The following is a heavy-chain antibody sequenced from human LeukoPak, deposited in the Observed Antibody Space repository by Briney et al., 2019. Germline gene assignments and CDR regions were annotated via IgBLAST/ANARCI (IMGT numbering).Heavy chain of an antibody. CDR2: ISGSGTST. Sequence: GGSLRLSCAASGFTFSSFAMSWVRQAPGEGLEWVSGISGSGTSTYYADSAKGRFTISRGNSKNTLYLQMNSLRAEDTAVYYCAKNLYDSSGYYYPSFDYWGQGTLVTVSS. D-gene: IGHD3-22*01. J-gene: IGHJ4*02. V-gene: IGHV3-23*01. CDR3: AKNLYDSSGYYYPSFDY. CDR1: GFTFSSFA.